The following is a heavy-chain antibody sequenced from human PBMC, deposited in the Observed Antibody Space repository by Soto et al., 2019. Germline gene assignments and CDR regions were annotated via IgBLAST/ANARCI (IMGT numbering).Heavy chain of an antibody. J-gene: IGHJ4*02. V-gene: IGHV4-4*07. CDR2: IYTSGST. Sequence: SETLSLTCTVSGGSISSYYWSWIRQPAGKGLEWIGRIYTSGSTNYNPSLERRVAISVDTSKNQFSLKLTSVTAADTAIYFCARLVYDTRLNYMYFDFWGQGTLVTVSS. CDR1: GGSISSYY. D-gene: IGHD3-10*01. CDR3: ARLVYDTRLNYMYFDF.